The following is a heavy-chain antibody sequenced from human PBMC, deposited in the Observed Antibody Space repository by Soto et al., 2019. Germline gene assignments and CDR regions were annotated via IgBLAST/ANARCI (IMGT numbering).Heavy chain of an antibody. CDR1: GFTVSSNY. Sequence: GGSLRLSCAASGFTVSSNYMSWVRQAPGKGLEGVSVIYSGGSTHYADSVKGRFTISRHNSKNTLYLQMNSLRAEDTAVYYCARGAAYSSGPSGYWGQGTLVTVSS. CDR3: ARGAAYSSGPSGY. V-gene: IGHV3-53*04. D-gene: IGHD6-25*01. J-gene: IGHJ4*02. CDR2: IYSGGST.